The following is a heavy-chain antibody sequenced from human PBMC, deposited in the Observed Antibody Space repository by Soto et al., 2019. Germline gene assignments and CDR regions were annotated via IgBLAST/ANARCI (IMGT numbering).Heavy chain of an antibody. V-gene: IGHV3-73*01. D-gene: IGHD2-15*01. Sequence: GGSLRLSCAASGFTFSGSAMHWVRQASGKGLEWVGRIRSKANSYATAYAASVKGRFTISRDDSKNTAYLQMNSLKTEDTAVYYCTKLGYCSGGSCYSVGYWGQGTLVTVSS. CDR3: TKLGYCSGGSCYSVGY. CDR2: IRSKANSYAT. CDR1: GFTFSGSA. J-gene: IGHJ4*02.